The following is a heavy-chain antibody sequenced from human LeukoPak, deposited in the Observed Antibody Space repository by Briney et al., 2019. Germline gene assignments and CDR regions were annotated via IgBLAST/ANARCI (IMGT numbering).Heavy chain of an antibody. CDR3: ARDSSSWYWVVDY. D-gene: IGHD6-13*01. V-gene: IGHV3-30-3*01. CDR1: GFTFSSYA. CDR2: ISYDGSNQ. Sequence: GGSLRLSCAASGFTFSSYAMHWVRQAPGKGLQWVAVISYDGSNQYYADSVKGRFTISRDNSKNTLYLQMNSLRAEDTAAYYCARDSSSWYWVVDYWGQGTLVTVSS. J-gene: IGHJ4*02.